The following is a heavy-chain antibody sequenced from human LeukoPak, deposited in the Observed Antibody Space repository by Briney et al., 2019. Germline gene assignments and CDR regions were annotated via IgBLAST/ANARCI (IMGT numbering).Heavy chain of an antibody. V-gene: IGHV3-23*01. CDR1: GFTYNTNA. Sequence: GGSLRLSCAGSGFTYNTNAMSWVRQAPGEGLEWVSGISGSGGFTYYADSVKGRFTISRDNSKNTLYLQMNSLRAEDTAVYYCARDNSGPQNWGQGTLVTVSS. CDR3: ARDNSGPQN. D-gene: IGHD1-26*01. CDR2: ISGSGGFT. J-gene: IGHJ4*02.